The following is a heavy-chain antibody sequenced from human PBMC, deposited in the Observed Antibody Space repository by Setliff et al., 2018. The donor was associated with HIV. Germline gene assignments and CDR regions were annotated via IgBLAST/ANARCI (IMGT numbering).Heavy chain of an antibody. J-gene: IGHJ4*02. Sequence: GGSLRLSCAGSGFTFWSHSMLWVRQAPGKGLQWVAYISRGGDSIFYEDSVKGRFTISRDNARNSLYLQMNSLTAEDTAVYYCAREALSRDGYSYFDYWAREPWSPSPQ. CDR1: GFTFWSHS. V-gene: IGHV3-48*01. CDR3: AREALSRDGYSYFDY. D-gene: IGHD5-12*01. CDR2: ISRGGDSI.